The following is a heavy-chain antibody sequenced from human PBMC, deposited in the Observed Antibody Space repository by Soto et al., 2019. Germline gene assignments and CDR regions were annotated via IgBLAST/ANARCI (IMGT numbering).Heavy chain of an antibody. V-gene: IGHV5-10-1*01. CDR2: IDPSDSQT. Sequence: GESLKISCKGSGYSCAGYWITWVRQKPGKGLEWMGRIDPSDSQTYYSPSFRGHVTISVTKSITTVFLQWSSLRASDTAMYYCARQIYDSDTGPNFQYYFDSWGQGTPVTVSS. D-gene: IGHD3-22*01. J-gene: IGHJ4*02. CDR1: GYSCAGYW. CDR3: ARQIYDSDTGPNFQYYFDS.